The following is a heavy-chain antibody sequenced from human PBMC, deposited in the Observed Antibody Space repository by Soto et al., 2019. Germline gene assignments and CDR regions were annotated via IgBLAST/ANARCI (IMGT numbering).Heavy chain of an antibody. CDR2: IIPIFGTA. D-gene: IGHD6-13*01. J-gene: IGHJ4*02. V-gene: IGHV1-69*06. Sequence: SVTVSCKASGGTFSSYAIIWVRQAPGQGLEWMGGIIPIFGTADYAQKFQGRVTMTEDTSTDTAYMELSSLRSEDTAVYYCATSRIAAAGYFDYWGQGTLVTVSS. CDR1: GGTFSSYA. CDR3: ATSRIAAAGYFDY.